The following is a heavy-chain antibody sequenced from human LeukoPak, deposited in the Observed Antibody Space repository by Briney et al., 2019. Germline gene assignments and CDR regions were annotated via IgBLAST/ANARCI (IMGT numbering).Heavy chain of an antibody. CDR3: ARAPGSGSYYLAFDI. CDR2: IYASGST. J-gene: IGHJ3*02. Sequence: SETLSLTCSVSGGSINYYDWSWIRQAAGKGLEWIGRIYASGSTNYNPSLKSRVTMSVDTSKTQFSPKLSSVTAADTAVYFCARAPGSGSYYLAFDIWGQGTMVTVSS. V-gene: IGHV4-4*07. D-gene: IGHD3-10*01. CDR1: GGSINYYD.